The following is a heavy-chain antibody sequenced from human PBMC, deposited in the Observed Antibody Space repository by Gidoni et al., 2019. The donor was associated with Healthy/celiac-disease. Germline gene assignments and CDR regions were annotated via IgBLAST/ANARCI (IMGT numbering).Heavy chain of an antibody. Sequence: QVQLVQSGAEVKKPGASVKVSCKASGYTFTSSGISWVRQAPGQGLEWMGWISAYNGNTNYAQKLQGRVTMHTDTSTSTAYMELRSLRSDDTAVYYCARDYSPPAVVIASTPRYYYYYGMDVWGQGTTVTVSS. J-gene: IGHJ6*02. CDR3: ARDYSPPAVVIASTPRYYYYYGMDV. CDR2: ISAYNGNT. D-gene: IGHD2-21*01. CDR1: GYTFTSSG. V-gene: IGHV1-18*01.